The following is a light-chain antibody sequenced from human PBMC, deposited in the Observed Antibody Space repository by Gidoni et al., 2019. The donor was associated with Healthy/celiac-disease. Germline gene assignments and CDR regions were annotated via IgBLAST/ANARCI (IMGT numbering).Light chain of an antibody. V-gene: IGKV3-15*01. Sequence: IVMTQSPATLSVSPGERATLSCRASQSVSSNLAWYQQKPGKAPRLLTYGASTRATGIPARVSGSGSGTEFTPTISSLQSEDVAVYYCQQYNNWPRTFGQGTKVEIK. CDR1: QSVSSN. J-gene: IGKJ1*01. CDR2: GAS. CDR3: QQYNNWPRT.